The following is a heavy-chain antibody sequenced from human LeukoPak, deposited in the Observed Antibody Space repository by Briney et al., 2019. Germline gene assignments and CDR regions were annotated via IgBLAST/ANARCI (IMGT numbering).Heavy chain of an antibody. D-gene: IGHD2-8*01. J-gene: IGHJ4*02. V-gene: IGHV4-4*07. CDR2: IYTSGNT. Sequence: SETLSLTCTVSGGSINSYYWSWIRQPAGKGLEWIGRIYTSGNTDYNPSLKSRVTMSIYTSRNQFSLKLNSVTAADTAVYYCARGLCYTEPFFEYWGQGTLVTVSS. CDR3: ARGLCYTEPFFEY. CDR1: GGSINSYY.